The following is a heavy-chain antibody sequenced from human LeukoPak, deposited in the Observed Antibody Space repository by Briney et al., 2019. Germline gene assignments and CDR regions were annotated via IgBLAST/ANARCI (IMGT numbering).Heavy chain of an antibody. CDR2: IIPIFGTA. CDR3: ARYCSGGSCRHHFYYYYYGMDV. Sequence: SVKVSCKASGGTFSSYAISWVRQAPGQGLKWMGGIIPIFGTANYAQKFQGRVTITADESTSTAYMELSSLRSEDTAVYYCARYCSGGSCRHHFYYYYYGMDVWGQGTTVTVSS. CDR1: GGTFSSYA. V-gene: IGHV1-69*13. D-gene: IGHD2-15*01. J-gene: IGHJ6*02.